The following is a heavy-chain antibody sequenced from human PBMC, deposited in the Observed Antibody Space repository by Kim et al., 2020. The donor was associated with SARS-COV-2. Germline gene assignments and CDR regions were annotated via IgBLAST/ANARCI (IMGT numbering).Heavy chain of an antibody. V-gene: IGHV4-4*08. J-gene: IGHJ3*02. Sequence: TPTLKRRVIISSDTSKNQFSLNLRSVTAADTAVYYCARSYSGTCFAAFDIWGPGTMATVSS. CDR3: ARSYSGTCFAAFDI. D-gene: IGHD1-26*01.